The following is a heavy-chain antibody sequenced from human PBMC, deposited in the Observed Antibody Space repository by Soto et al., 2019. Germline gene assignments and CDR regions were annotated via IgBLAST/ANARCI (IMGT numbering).Heavy chain of an antibody. CDR3: AREFGQYGNYTFDP. V-gene: IGHV3-33*01. CDR1: RFSFSDYG. Sequence: VQVVESGGGVVQPGRYLRLSCAASRFSFSDYGMHWVRQTQGKGREWVAVIWHDGNEKYYADSAKGRFTVSRDNSKNKLYLQMNSLRAEDTALYYCAREFGQYGNYTFDPWGQGTLVAVSS. CDR2: IWHDGNEK. J-gene: IGHJ5*02. D-gene: IGHD3-16*01.